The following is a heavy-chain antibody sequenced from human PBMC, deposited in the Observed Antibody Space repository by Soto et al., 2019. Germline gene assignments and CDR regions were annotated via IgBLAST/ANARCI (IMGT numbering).Heavy chain of an antibody. CDR3: AHIGGSANYYPNYFDY. CDR2: IYWDDDK. CDR1: GFSLTTSGVG. Sequence: QITLKESGPPLVKPTQILTLTCTFSGFSLTTSGVGVTWIRQPPGKALDWLALIYWDDDKRYSPSLKTRLTITKDTSRNQVVLTMTDMDPLDTATYYCAHIGGSANYYPNYFDYWGQGSLVTVSS. J-gene: IGHJ4*02. D-gene: IGHD3-10*01. V-gene: IGHV2-5*02.